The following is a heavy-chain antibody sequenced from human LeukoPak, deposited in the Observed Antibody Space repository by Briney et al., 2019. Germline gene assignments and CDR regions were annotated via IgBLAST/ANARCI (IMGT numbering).Heavy chain of an antibody. J-gene: IGHJ4*02. Sequence: PGGSLRLSCAASGFTFSSYSMNWVRQAPGKGLEWVSYISSSSSTIYYADSVKGRFTISRDNAKNSLYLQMNSLRDEDTAVYYCKSGGAAPGSFDNWGQGTLVTVSP. D-gene: IGHD6-13*01. V-gene: IGHV3-48*02. CDR1: GFTFSSYS. CDR3: KSGGAAPGSFDN. CDR2: ISSSSSTI.